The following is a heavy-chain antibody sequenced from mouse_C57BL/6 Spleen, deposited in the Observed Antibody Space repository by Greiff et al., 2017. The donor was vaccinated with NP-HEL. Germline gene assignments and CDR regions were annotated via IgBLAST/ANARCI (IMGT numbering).Heavy chain of an antibody. CDR3: AREEDYAMDY. CDR2: INYDGSST. Sequence: EVKLMESEGGLVQPGSSMKLSCTASGFTFSDYYMAWVRQVPEKGLEWVANINYDGSSTYYLDSLKSRFIISRDNAKNILYLQMSILKSEDTATYYCAREEDYAMDYWGQGTSVTVSS. J-gene: IGHJ4*01. CDR1: GFTFSDYY. V-gene: IGHV5-16*01.